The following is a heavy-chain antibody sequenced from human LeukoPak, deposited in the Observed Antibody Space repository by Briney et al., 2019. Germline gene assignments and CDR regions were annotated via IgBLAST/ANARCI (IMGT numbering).Heavy chain of an antibody. J-gene: IGHJ3*02. CDR2: ISSSSSYI. CDR1: GFTFSSYS. Sequence: GGSLRLSCAASGFTFSSYSMNWVRQAPGKGLEWVSSISSSSSYIYYADSVKGRFTISRDNAKNSLYLQMNSLRAEDTAVYYCAKDQNGDDAFDIWGQGTMVTVSS. V-gene: IGHV3-21*04. CDR3: AKDQNGDDAFDI. D-gene: IGHD3-9*01.